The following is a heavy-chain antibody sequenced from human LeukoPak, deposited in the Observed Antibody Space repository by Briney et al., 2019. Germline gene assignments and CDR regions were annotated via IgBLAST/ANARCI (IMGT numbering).Heavy chain of an antibody. D-gene: IGHD5-24*01. Sequence: SVKVSCKASGGTFSSYAISWVRQAPGQGLEWMGGIIPILGTANYAQKFQGRVTITADESTNTAYMELSSLRSEDTAVFYCATANRRRDGYNSGFWDYWGQGTLVTVSS. CDR1: GGTFSSYA. CDR2: IIPILGTA. J-gene: IGHJ4*02. CDR3: ATANRRRDGYNSGFWDY. V-gene: IGHV1-69*01.